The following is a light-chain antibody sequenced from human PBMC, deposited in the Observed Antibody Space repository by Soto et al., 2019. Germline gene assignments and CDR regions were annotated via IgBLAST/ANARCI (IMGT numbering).Light chain of an antibody. CDR1: SSDVGGYNY. CDR2: DVT. CDR3: SSYTTTSTVV. V-gene: IGLV2-14*03. Sequence: QSALTQPASVSGSPGQSITISCTGTSSDVGGYNYVSWYQHHPGKAPKLMIYDVTNRPSGVSNRFSGSKSGNTASLTISGVQSEDEAPYYCSSYTTTSTVVFGGGTQLTVL. J-gene: IGLJ2*01.